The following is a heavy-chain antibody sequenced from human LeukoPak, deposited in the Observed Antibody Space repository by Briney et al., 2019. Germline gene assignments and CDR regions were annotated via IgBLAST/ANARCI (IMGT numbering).Heavy chain of an antibody. CDR3: ARLWGYYDAFDI. D-gene: IGHD2-15*01. Sequence: ASVKVSCKASGYTFTGYYLHWVRQAPGQGLEWMAWISPNSGDTYYAQKFQGRVTLTRDTSISTAYMELSGLRSDDTAVYYCARLWGYYDAFDIWGQGTMVTVSS. CDR2: ISPNSGDT. CDR1: GYTFTGYY. V-gene: IGHV1-2*02. J-gene: IGHJ3*02.